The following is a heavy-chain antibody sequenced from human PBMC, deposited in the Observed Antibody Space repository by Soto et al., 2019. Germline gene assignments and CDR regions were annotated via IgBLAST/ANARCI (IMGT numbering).Heavy chain of an antibody. CDR2: IIPIFGTV. CDR3: ARGNQRWLQLWYFDL. V-gene: IGHV1-69*12. D-gene: IGHD5-12*01. CDR1: GGTFSSYT. J-gene: IGHJ2*01. Sequence: QVQLVQSGAEVKKPGSSVTVSCKASGGTFSSYTISWVRQAPGQGLEWMGGIIPIFGTVNYAQKFQGRVTITADESTGPAYMELSSLRSEDTAVYYCARGNQRWLQLWYFDLWGRGTLVTVSS.